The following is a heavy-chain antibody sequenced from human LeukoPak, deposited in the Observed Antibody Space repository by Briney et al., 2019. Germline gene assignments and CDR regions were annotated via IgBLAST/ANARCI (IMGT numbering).Heavy chain of an antibody. D-gene: IGHD2-8*02. CDR3: VRAPATNEWRCMDY. CDR1: GFTFSSYA. Sequence: QPGRSLRLSCAASGFTFSSYAMHWVRQAPGKGLEWVAVISYDGSNKYYADSVKGRFTISRDNAKNSLYLQMNSLRAEDTGVYYCVRAPATNEWRCMDYWGQGTLVTVSS. CDR2: ISYDGSNK. V-gene: IGHV3-30-3*01. J-gene: IGHJ4*02.